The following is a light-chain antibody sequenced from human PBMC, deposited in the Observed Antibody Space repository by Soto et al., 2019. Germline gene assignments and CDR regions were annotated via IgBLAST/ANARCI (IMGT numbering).Light chain of an antibody. V-gene: IGKV1-39*01. Sequence: DIQMTQSPSSLSASVGDRVTITCRASQSISSYLNWYQQKPGKAPKLLIYAASSLQSGVPSRFSGSGSGTVFPLTISILQPEDFATYYCKQSYSTLWTFGQGTKGEIK. CDR1: QSISSY. J-gene: IGKJ1*01. CDR3: KQSYSTLWT. CDR2: AAS.